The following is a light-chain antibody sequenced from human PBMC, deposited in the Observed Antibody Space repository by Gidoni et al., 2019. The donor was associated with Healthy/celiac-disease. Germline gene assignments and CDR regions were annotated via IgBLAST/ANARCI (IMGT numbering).Light chain of an antibody. CDR1: QRVSSY. J-gene: IGKJ4*01. Sequence: VWTQSPATLSLSPGQNATHSCRASQRVSSYLAWYQQKPGQAPRLLIYEASNRAPGIPARFSGSGSGTDFTLTISSLEAEDFAVYYCQQRSNWPRTFGGGTKVEIK. CDR2: EAS. CDR3: QQRSNWPRT. V-gene: IGKV3-11*01.